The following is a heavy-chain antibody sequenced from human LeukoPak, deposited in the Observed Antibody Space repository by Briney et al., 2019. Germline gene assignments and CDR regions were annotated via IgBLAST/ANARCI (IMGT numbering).Heavy chain of an antibody. CDR3: TTGGTYYYDSSGYYSLFDY. J-gene: IGHJ4*02. D-gene: IGHD3-22*01. CDR2: IKSKTDGGTT. Sequence: LGGSLRLSCAASGFTFSNAWMSWVRQAPGKGLEWVGRIKSKTDGGTTDYAAPVKGRFTISRDDSKNTLYLQMNSLKTEDTAVYYCTTGGTYYYDSSGYYSLFDYWGQGTLVTVSS. CDR1: GFTFSNAW. V-gene: IGHV3-15*01.